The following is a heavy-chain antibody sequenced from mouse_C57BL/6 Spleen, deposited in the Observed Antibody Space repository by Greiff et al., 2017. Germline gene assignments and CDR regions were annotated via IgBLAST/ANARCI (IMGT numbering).Heavy chain of an antibody. Sequence: VQLQQSGPVLVKPGASVKMSCKASGYTFTDYYMNWVKQSHGKSLEWIGVINPYNGGTSYNQKFKGKATLTVDKSSSTAYMELNSLTSEDSAVYYCASYYDYDGYYFDYWGQGTTLTVSS. J-gene: IGHJ2*01. CDR3: ASYYDYDGYYFDY. CDR1: GYTFTDYY. V-gene: IGHV1-19*01. CDR2: INPYNGGT. D-gene: IGHD2-4*01.